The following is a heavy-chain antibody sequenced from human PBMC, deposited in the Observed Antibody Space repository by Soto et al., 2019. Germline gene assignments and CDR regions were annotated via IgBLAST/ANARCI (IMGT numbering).Heavy chain of an antibody. CDR1: GGSISGYY. CDR3: ARHSTIGTGVAGPKSNWFDP. D-gene: IGHD6-19*01. CDR2: IYYSGST. J-gene: IGHJ5*02. V-gene: IGHV4-59*05. Sequence: SETLSLTCTVSGGSISGYYGSWIRQPPGKRLEWIGSIYYSGSTYYNPSLKSRVTISVDTSKNQFSLKLSSVTAADTAVYYCARHSTIGTGVAGPKSNWFDPWGQGTLVTVS.